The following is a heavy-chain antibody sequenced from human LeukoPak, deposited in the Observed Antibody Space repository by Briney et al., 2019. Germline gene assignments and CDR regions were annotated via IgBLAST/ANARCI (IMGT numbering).Heavy chain of an antibody. J-gene: IGHJ4*02. CDR3: ARDGYSTSSSDY. V-gene: IGHV3-21*01. Sequence: PGGSLRLSCAASGFILNSYTMNWVRQAPGKGLEWVSSISSSSSYINYADSLKGRFTISRDNAKNSLYLEMNSLRAEDTAVYFCARDGYSTSSSDYWGQGTLVTVSS. CDR2: ISSSSSYI. CDR1: GFILNSYT. D-gene: IGHD6-6*01.